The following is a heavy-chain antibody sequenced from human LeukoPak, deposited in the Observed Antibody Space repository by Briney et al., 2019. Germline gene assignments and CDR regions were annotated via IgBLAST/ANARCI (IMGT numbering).Heavy chain of an antibody. J-gene: IGHJ2*01. V-gene: IGHV4-34*01. CDR3: VREREGYFDP. CDR2: INHSGST. CDR1: VGSFSGYY. Sequence: SETLSLTCAVYVGSFSGYYWGWIRQPPGKGLEWIGEINHSGSTNYNPSLKSRVTISVDTSKNQFSLKLSAVTAADTAVYYCVREREGYFDPWGRGTLVTVSS.